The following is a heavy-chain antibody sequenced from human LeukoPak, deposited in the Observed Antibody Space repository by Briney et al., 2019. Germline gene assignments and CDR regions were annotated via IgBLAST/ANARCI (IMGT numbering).Heavy chain of an antibody. CDR2: INPNSGGT. CDR3: ARGKAAAGTRWFDP. CDR1: GYTFTGYY. J-gene: IGHJ5*02. D-gene: IGHD6-13*01. V-gene: IGHV1-2*02. Sequence: ASVKVSCKASGYTFTGYYMHWVRQAPGQGLEWMGWINPNSGGTNYAQKFQGRVTMTRDTSISTAYMEVSRLRSDDTAVYYCARGKAAAGTRWFDPWGQGTLVTVSS.